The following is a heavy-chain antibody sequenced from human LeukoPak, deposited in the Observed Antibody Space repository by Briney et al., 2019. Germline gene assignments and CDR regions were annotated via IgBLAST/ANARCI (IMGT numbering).Heavy chain of an antibody. CDR2: INGSGGST. Sequence: GGSLRLSCAASGFTFSSYAMSWVRQAPGKGLEWVSAINGSGGSTYYADSVKGRFTISRDNSKNTLYLQMNSLRAEDTAVYYCAKERPSSGSYQYYFDYWGQGTLVTVSS. J-gene: IGHJ4*02. CDR3: AKERPSSGSYQYYFDY. CDR1: GFTFSSYA. V-gene: IGHV3-23*01. D-gene: IGHD1-26*01.